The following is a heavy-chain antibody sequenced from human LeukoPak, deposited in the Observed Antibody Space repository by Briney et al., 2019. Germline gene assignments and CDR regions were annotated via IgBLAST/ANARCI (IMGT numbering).Heavy chain of an antibody. CDR2: ISGSGAST. CDR1: GITLSTNA. J-gene: IGHJ4*02. CDR3: AKDVGKWESLHFFDY. Sequence: PGGSLRLSCLTSGITLSTNAMSWVRQAPGKGLEWISGISGSGASTYYADSVKGRFTISRDDSRNALYLQMNSLRGDDTAVYYCAKDVGKWESLHFFDYWGQGILVTVSS. D-gene: IGHD1-26*01. V-gene: IGHV3-23*01.